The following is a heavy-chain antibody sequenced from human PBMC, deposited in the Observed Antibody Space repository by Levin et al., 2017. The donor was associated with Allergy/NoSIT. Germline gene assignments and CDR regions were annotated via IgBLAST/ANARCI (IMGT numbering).Heavy chain of an antibody. CDR3: ARDSYYYGSGRLN. V-gene: IGHV3-33*01. CDR1: GFTFSSYG. J-gene: IGHJ4*02. D-gene: IGHD3-10*01. CDR2: IWYDGSNK. Sequence: GGSLRLSCAASGFTFSSYGMHWVRQAPGKGLEWVAVIWYDGSNKYYADSVKGRFTISRDNSKNTLYLQMNSLRAEDTAVYYCARDSYYYGSGRLNWGQGTLVTVSS.